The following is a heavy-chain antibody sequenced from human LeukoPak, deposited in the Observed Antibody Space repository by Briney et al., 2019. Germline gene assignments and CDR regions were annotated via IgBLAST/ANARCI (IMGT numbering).Heavy chain of an antibody. D-gene: IGHD5-24*01. J-gene: IGHJ4*02. CDR3: ARDRGLEMATICVY. V-gene: IGHV3-7*01. CDR2: INPDATEK. CDR1: ESIFSRLW. Sequence: GGSLRLSCVVSESIFSRLWMNWVRQAPGRGLEWVANINPDATEKYYVQSVEGRFAIYRDNGRNILYLQMNSLRVEDTAVYYCARDRGLEMATICVYWGQGTLVTVSS.